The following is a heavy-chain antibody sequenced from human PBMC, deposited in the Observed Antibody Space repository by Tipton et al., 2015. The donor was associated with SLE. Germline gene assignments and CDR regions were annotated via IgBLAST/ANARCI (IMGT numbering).Heavy chain of an antibody. V-gene: IGHV3-15*01. D-gene: IGHD3-3*02. CDR1: GVTFSNAW. CDR2: IKNIAAGGTT. Sequence: SLRLSCAASGVTFSNAWINWVRQAPGQGLEWVGLIKNIAAGGTTDYAAPVKDRFIISRDDSKNMAYLQMNSLKSEDSAVYYCSTSRKVIFGLTVLGAMDVWGLGTTVTVSS. J-gene: IGHJ6*02. CDR3: STSRKVIFGLTVLGAMDV.